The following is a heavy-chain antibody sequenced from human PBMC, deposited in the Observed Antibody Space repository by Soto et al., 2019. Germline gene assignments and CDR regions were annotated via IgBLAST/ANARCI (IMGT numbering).Heavy chain of an antibody. CDR2: INPHGGST. CDR3: ARSSGGNFGIIIEGTNWFAH. CDR1: RYTVTSYY. V-gene: IGHV1-46*01. D-gene: IGHD1-26*01. Sequence: AXVKVSCNAPRYTVTSYYINWVRQAPGQGLEWIGVINPHGGSTVYAQKFQGRVAMTRDTSASTVYMELSSLRSEDTAVYYCARSSGGNFGIIIEGTNWFAHWGQGTLVTVSS. J-gene: IGHJ5*02.